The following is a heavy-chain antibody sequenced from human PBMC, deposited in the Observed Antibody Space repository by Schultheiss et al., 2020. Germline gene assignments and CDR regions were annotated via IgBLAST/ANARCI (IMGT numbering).Heavy chain of an antibody. V-gene: IGHV3-20*04. Sequence: WGSLRLSCAASGFTFDDYGMSWVRQAPGKGLEWVSGINWNGGSIGYADSVKGRFTISRDNAQNSLYLQMNSLRAEDTAVYYCARVSSGWSGYFDYWGQGTLVTVSS. J-gene: IGHJ4*02. CDR2: INWNGGSI. D-gene: IGHD6-19*01. CDR3: ARVSSGWSGYFDY. CDR1: GFTFDDYG.